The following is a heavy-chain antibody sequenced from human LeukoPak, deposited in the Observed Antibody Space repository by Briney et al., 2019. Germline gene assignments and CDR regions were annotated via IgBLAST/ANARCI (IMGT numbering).Heavy chain of an antibody. CDR2: IIPILGIA. CDR1: GGTFSSYA. V-gene: IGHV1-69*04. J-gene: IGHJ4*02. CDR3: ASDLDYYDSSGYYFDY. D-gene: IGHD3-22*01. Sequence: SVKVSCKASGGTFSSYAICWVRQAPGQGLEWMGRIIPILGIANYAQKFQGRVTITADKSTSTAYMELSSLRSEDTAVYYCASDLDYYDSSGYYFDYWGQGTLVTVSS.